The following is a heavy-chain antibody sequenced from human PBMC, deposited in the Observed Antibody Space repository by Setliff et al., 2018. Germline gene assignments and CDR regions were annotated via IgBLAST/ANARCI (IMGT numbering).Heavy chain of an antibody. CDR1: GGTFSSYA. CDR3: ARDRGNCSGGSCRRTRIYDAVDI. J-gene: IGHJ3*02. D-gene: IGHD2-15*01. Sequence: SVKVSCKASGGTFSSYAISWVRQAPGQGLEWMGGIIPILRTADYAQKFQGRVTITTDESTSTAYMELSSLRSEDTALYYCARDRGNCSGGSCRRTRIYDAVDIWGQGTMVT. CDR2: IIPILRTA. V-gene: IGHV1-69*05.